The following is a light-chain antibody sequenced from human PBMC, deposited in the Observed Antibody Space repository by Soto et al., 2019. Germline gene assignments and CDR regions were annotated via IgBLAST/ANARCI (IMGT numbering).Light chain of an antibody. CDR3: QQRSNWPLT. Sequence: EIVLTQSPTTLSLSPGEGATLSCRASQSVSRFLAWFQQKPGQAPRLLIYDASNRATGIPARFSGSGSGTDFPLTISSLEPEDFAVYYCQQRSNWPLTFGPGTKVDMK. CDR1: QSVSRF. J-gene: IGKJ3*01. CDR2: DAS. V-gene: IGKV3-11*01.